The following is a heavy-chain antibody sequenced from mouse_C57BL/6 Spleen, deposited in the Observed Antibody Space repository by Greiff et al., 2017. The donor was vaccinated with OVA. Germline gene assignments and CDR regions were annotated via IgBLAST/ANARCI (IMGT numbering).Heavy chain of an antibody. D-gene: IGHD2-1*01. J-gene: IGHJ2*01. CDR3: TPYYGNPNYFDY. CDR1: GYTFTDYE. Sequence: QVQLQQSGAELVRPGASVTLSCKASGYTFTDYEMHWVKQTPVHGLEWIGAIDPETGGTAYNQKFKGKAILTADKSSSTAYMELRSLTSEDSAVYYCTPYYGNPNYFDYWGQGTTLTVSS. V-gene: IGHV1-15*01. CDR2: IDPETGGT.